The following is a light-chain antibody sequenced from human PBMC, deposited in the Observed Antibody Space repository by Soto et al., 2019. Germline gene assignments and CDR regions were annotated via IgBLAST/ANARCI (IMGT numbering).Light chain of an antibody. J-gene: IGKJ4*01. CDR1: QSISNY. CDR2: AAS. V-gene: IGKV1-39*01. CDR3: QQTYCTLLT. Sequence: DIQMTQSPSSLSASVGDRVTITCRASQSISNYINWYQQKAGKAPKLLIYAASSLESGVPSRFRGGGSGLEFTLTISSLQPEDFATYYCQQTYCTLLTFGGGTKVVI.